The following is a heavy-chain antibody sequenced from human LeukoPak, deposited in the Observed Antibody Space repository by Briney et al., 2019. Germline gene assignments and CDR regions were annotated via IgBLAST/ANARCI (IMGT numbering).Heavy chain of an antibody. CDR3: ARQSHYYDSSGYSLDVFDI. V-gene: IGHV1-8*01. Sequence: ASVKVSCKASGYTFTSYDINWVRQATGQGLEWMGWMNPNSGNTGYAQKFQGRVTMTRNTSISTAYMELSSLRSEDTAVYYCARQSHYYDSSGYSLDVFDIGGQGTMVTVSS. CDR2: MNPNSGNT. CDR1: GYTFTSYD. J-gene: IGHJ3*02. D-gene: IGHD3-22*01.